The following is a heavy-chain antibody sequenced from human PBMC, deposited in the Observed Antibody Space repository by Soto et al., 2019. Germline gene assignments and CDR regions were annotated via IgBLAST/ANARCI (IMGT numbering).Heavy chain of an antibody. Sequence: AGGSLRLSCAASGFTFSSYSMNWVRQAPGKGLEWVSSISSSSSYIYYADSVKGRFTISRDNAKNSLYLQMNSLRAEDTAVYYCASRPEGLSSNYYYYGMDVWGQGTTVTVSS. V-gene: IGHV3-21*01. J-gene: IGHJ6*02. CDR3: ASRPEGLSSNYYYYGMDV. D-gene: IGHD6-13*01. CDR1: GFTFSSYS. CDR2: ISSSSSYI.